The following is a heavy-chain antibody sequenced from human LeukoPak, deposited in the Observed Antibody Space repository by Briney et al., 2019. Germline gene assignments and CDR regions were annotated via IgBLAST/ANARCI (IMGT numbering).Heavy chain of an antibody. V-gene: IGHV4-38-2*02. J-gene: IGHJ6*03. CDR1: GYSFSSGYY. CDR2: VVHTGTI. Sequence: SETLSLTCTVSGYSFSSGYYWAWIRQPPGRGVEWIGSVVHTGTIYYNPSLKSRVTISVDTSKNQFSLKLSSVTAADTAVYYCAREFYMDVWGKGTTVTVSS. CDR3: AREFYMDV.